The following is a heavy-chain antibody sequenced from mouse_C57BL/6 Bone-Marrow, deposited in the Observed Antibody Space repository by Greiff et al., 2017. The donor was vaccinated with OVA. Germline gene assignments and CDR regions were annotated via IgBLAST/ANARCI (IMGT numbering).Heavy chain of an antibody. D-gene: IGHD1-1*01. V-gene: IGHV1-39*01. CDR1: GYSFTDYN. CDR2: INPKYGTT. Sequence: VQLKESGPELVKPGASVKISCKASGYSFTDYNMNWVKQSNGKSLEWIGVINPKYGTTSDNQKFKGKATLTADQSSSTAYMQINSLTSEDSAVCYCENSDTVVATGYFDDWGKGTTLTVSS. CDR3: ENSDTVVATGYFDD. J-gene: IGHJ2*01.